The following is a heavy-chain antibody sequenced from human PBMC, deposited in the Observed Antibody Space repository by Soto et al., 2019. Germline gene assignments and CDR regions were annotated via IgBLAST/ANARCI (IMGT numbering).Heavy chain of an antibody. CDR3: ARDRRPDSYSSGWIDY. D-gene: IGHD6-19*01. Sequence: PSQTLSLTCAISGDSVSSNSAAWNWIRQSPSRGLEWLGRTYYRSKWYNDYAVSVKSRITINPDTSKNQFSLQLNSVTPEDTAVYYCARDRRPDSYSSGWIDYWGQGTLVTVSS. V-gene: IGHV6-1*01. CDR2: TYYRSKWYN. J-gene: IGHJ4*02. CDR1: GDSVSSNSAA.